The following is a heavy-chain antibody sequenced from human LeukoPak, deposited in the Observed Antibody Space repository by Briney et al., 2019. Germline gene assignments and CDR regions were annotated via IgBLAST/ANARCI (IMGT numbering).Heavy chain of an antibody. V-gene: IGHV3-30*02. D-gene: IGHD2-2*01. CDR3: AKDLGWRVVVPEGNYYYYMDV. CDR2: IRS. CDR1: GFTFSSYA. Sequence: GGSLRLSCAASGFTFSSYAMNWVRQAPGKGLEWVAFIRSVKGRFTISRDNSKNTLYLQMNSLRAEDTAVYYCAKDLGWRVVVPEGNYYYYMDVWGKGTTVTVSS. J-gene: IGHJ6*03.